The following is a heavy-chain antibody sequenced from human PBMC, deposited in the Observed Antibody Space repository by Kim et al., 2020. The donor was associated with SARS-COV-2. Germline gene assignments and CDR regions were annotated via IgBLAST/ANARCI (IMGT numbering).Heavy chain of an antibody. V-gene: IGHV3-33*01. CDR3: ARDTTSRGGMDG. CDR2: IWHDGSKA. J-gene: IGHJ6*02. D-gene: IGHD3-10*01. CDR1: GFTFSNSG. Sequence: GGSLRLSCVASGFTFSNSGMHWVRQAPGKGLEWAAVIWHDGSKAEDADSVKGRFTVSRDSSKNTLYLQMNNLRAEDTAVYYCARDTTSRGGMDGWGQGTT.